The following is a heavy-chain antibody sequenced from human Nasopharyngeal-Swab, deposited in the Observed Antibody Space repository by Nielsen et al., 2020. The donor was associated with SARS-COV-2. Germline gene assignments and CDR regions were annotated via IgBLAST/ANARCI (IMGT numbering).Heavy chain of an antibody. CDR3: ARTEYGSGTNFDY. V-gene: IGHV5-51*01. D-gene: IGHD3-10*01. CDR2: IFPDDSDT. J-gene: IGHJ4*02. Sequence: GESLKISCKGSGYFFNNYWIGWVRQMPGKGLEWMGIIFPDDSDTRYSPSFQGQVTISVDESISTAYLQWSSLKASDTAMYYCARTEYGSGTNFDYWGQGTLVTVSS. CDR1: GYFFNNYW.